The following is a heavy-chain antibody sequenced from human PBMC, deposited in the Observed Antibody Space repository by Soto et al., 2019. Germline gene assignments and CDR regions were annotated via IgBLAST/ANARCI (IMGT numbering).Heavy chain of an antibody. CDR3: TRDWEITVSTWSFGGF. D-gene: IGHD3-10*01. V-gene: IGHV1-69*08. J-gene: IGHJ1*01. Sequence: QVQLVQSGAEVKKPGSSVKVSCKASGGTFSPYTINWVRQAPGQGLEWMGRIIPFHGVTNYAQKFQARVLTSADKWTSTAYMELSGLRFEDTAMYYCTRDWEITVSTWSFGGFWGRGTLVTVSS. CDR1: GGTFSPYT. CDR2: IIPFHGVT.